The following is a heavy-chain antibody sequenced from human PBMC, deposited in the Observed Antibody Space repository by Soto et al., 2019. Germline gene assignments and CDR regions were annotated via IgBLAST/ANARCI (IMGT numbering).Heavy chain of an antibody. CDR2: IYSGGST. CDR1: GFTVSSHY. V-gene: IGHV3-53*01. Sequence: EVQLVESGGGLIQPGGSLRLSCAASGFTVSSHYMSWVRQAPGKGLEWVSVIYSGGSTYYADSVKGRFTISRDNSKNTLYLQMNSLRAEDTAVYYCARDRGFRRAPSDYDFWSGYGGMDVWGQGTTVTVSS. J-gene: IGHJ6*02. D-gene: IGHD3-3*01. CDR3: ARDRGFRRAPSDYDFWSGYGGMDV.